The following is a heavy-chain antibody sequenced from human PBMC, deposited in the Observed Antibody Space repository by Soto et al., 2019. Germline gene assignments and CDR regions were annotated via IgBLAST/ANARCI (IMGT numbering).Heavy chain of an antibody. D-gene: IGHD6-6*01. Sequence: EVQLVESGGGLVQPGGSLRLSCAASGFTFSSYWMSWVRQAPGKGLEWVANIKQDGSEKYYVDSVKGRFTISRDNAKNSLYLQMNSLRAEDTAVYYCRIEYSSSSTFGDVWGKGTTVTVSS. CDR1: GFTFSSYW. V-gene: IGHV3-7*01. CDR3: RIEYSSSSTFGDV. J-gene: IGHJ6*04. CDR2: IKQDGSEK.